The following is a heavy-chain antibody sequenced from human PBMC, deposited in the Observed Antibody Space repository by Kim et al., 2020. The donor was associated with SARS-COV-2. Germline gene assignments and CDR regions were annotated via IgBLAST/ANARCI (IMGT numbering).Heavy chain of an antibody. J-gene: IGHJ6*02. Sequence: GGSLRLSCAASGFTFSSYAMHWVRQAPGKGLEWVAVISYDGSNKYYADSVKGRFTISRDNSKNTLYLQMNSLRAEDTAVYYCARREEYYYYYGMDVWGQGTTVTVSS. CDR3: ARREEYYYYYGMDV. CDR2: ISYDGSNK. CDR1: GFTFSSYA. V-gene: IGHV3-30-3*01.